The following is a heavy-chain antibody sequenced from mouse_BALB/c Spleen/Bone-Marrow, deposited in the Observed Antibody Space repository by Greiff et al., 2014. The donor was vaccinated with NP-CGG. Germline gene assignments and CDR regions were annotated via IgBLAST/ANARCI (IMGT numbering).Heavy chain of an antibody. J-gene: IGHJ2*01. CDR3: ARGGISVDY. CDR2: IYPGDGDT. Sequence: QVQLQQSGAELVRPGSSVKISCKASGYAFSGYWMNWVKQRPGQGLEWIGQIYPGDGDTDYNGKFKGKATLTADKSSSIAYMQLSSLTSEDSAVYFCARGGISVDYWGQGTTLTVSS. CDR1: GYAFSGYW. V-gene: IGHV1-80*01.